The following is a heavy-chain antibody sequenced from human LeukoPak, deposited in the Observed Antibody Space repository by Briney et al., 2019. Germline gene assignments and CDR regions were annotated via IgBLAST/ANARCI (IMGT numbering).Heavy chain of an antibody. V-gene: IGHV3-21*01. CDR1: GFTFSSYF. D-gene: IGHD1-20*01. CDR2: ITTSSSDV. J-gene: IGHJ4*02. CDR3: ARALTGIPYYFDY. Sequence: PGGSLRLSCAASGFTFSSYFMNWVRQAPGKGLEWVSSITTSSSDVYYADSVRRRFTISRDNAKNSLFLQMNGLRAEDTAVYYCARALTGIPYYFDYWGQGSLVTVSS.